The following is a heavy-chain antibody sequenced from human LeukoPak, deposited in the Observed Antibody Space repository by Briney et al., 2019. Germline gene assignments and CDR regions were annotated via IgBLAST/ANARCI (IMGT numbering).Heavy chain of an antibody. Sequence: SETLSLTCTVSGGSLSSHYWSWVRQPPEKGLEWIGQIYHTGSTHYNPSLRSRFAISVDTSKNKLFLNVKSVTAADTAVYYCAREGRWGMKYYFDFWGQGTLVIVSS. J-gene: IGHJ4*02. CDR2: IYHTGST. CDR3: AREGRWGMKYYFDF. D-gene: IGHD4-23*01. CDR1: GGSLSSHY. V-gene: IGHV4-59*11.